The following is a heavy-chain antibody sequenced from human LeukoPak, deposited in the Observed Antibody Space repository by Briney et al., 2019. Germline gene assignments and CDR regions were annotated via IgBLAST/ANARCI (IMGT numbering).Heavy chain of an antibody. J-gene: IGHJ6*03. Sequence: SETLSLTCTVSGGSISSSSYYWGWIRQPPGKGLEWIGSIYYSGSTYYNPSLKSRVTISVDTSKNQFSLKLSSVTAADTAVCYCARHLYYYGSGSYHYYYYYYMDVWSKGTTVTVSS. CDR3: ARHLYYYGSGSYHYYYYYYMDV. CDR2: IYYSGST. V-gene: IGHV4-39*01. CDR1: GGSISSSSYY. D-gene: IGHD3-10*01.